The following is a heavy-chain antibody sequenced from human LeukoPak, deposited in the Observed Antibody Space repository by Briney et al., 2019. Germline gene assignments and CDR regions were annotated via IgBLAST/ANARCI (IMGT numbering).Heavy chain of an antibody. CDR2: INPNSGGT. CDR1: GYTFTGYY. Sequence: ASVKVSCEASGYTFTGYYMHWVRQAPGQGLEWMGWINPNSGGTNYAQKFQGWVTMTRDTSISTAYMELSRLRSDDTAVYYCASSRSGWSYFDYWGQGTLVTVSS. J-gene: IGHJ4*02. V-gene: IGHV1-2*04. CDR3: ASSRSGWSYFDY. D-gene: IGHD6-19*01.